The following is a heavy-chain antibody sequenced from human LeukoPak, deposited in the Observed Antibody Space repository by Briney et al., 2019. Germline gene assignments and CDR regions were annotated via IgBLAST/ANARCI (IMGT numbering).Heavy chain of an antibody. J-gene: IGHJ3*02. D-gene: IGHD3-22*01. V-gene: IGHV1-2*02. Sequence: ASVKVSCKASGYTFTGYYMHWVRQAPGQGLEWMGWINPNSGGTNYAQKFQGRVTMTRDTSISTAHMELSRLRSDDTAVYYCARAPDYYDSSGYHNADAFDIWGQGTMVTVSS. CDR1: GYTFTGYY. CDR2: INPNSGGT. CDR3: ARAPDYYDSSGYHNADAFDI.